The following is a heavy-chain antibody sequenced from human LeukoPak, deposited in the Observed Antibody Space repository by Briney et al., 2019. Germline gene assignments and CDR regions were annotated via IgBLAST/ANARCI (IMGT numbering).Heavy chain of an antibody. D-gene: IGHD3-10*01. V-gene: IGHV3-23*01. CDR1: GFAFSSYA. J-gene: IGHJ5*02. CDR3: ARYGSGSSVNWFDP. Sequence: GGSLRLSCAASGFAFSSYAMSWVRQAPGKGLEWVSAISGSGGSTYYADSVKGRFTISRDNSKNTLYLQMNSLRAEDTAVYYCARYGSGSSVNWFDPWGQGTLVTVSS. CDR2: ISGSGGST.